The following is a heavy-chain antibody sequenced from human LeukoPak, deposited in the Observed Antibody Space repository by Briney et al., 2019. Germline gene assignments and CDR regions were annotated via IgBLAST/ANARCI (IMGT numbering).Heavy chain of an antibody. CDR3: VRRAGGYSHPYDY. CDR1: GFTVSSNY. J-gene: IGHJ4*02. D-gene: IGHD4-23*01. Sequence: GGSLRLSCAVSGFTVSSNYMSWVSQAPGKWLEWVSLIYSGGGTYYADSVRGRFTISRDDSKNTLYLQMNSLRAEDTAVYYCVRRAGGYSHPYDYWGQGTLVTVSS. V-gene: IGHV3-53*01. CDR2: IYSGGGT.